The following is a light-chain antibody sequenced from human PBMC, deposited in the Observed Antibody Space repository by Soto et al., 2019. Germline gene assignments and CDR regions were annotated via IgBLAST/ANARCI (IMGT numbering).Light chain of an antibody. V-gene: IGLV2-8*01. Sequence: QSALTQPPSASGSPGQSVTISCTGTNNDIGAYNLVSWYQQHPGKAPRLMIYEVNKRPSGVPDRFSGSKSGNPASLTVPGAQGEAESDYYCRSPCGSTNWGVFGGGTQLTVL. J-gene: IGLJ3*02. CDR2: EVN. CDR1: NNDIGAYNL. CDR3: RSPCGSTNWGV.